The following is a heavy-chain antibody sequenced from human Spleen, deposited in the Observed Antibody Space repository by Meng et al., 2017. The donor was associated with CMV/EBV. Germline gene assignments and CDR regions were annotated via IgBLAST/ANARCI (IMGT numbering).Heavy chain of an antibody. CDR1: GGSFSGYY. V-gene: IGHV4-34*01. CDR2: INHSGST. CDR3: AREAKRNWFDP. J-gene: IGHJ5*02. Sequence: LTCAVYGGSFSGYYWSWIRRPPGKGLEWIGEINHSGSTNYNPSLKSRVTISVDTSKNQFSLKLSSVTAADTAVYYCAREAKRNWFDPWGQGTLVTVSS.